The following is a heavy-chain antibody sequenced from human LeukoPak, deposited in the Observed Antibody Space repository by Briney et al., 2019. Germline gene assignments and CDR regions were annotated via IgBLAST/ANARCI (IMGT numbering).Heavy chain of an antibody. J-gene: IGHJ4*02. CDR2: ISGSGGGT. Sequence: GGSLRLSCAASGFTFSSLAMSWVRQAPGKGLEWVSTISGSGGGTYYADSVKGRFTISRDNSRNTLSLQMNSLRAEDMAVYYCAKRLAHTAFDYWGQGTLVTVSS. D-gene: IGHD2-21*01. V-gene: IGHV3-23*01. CDR1: GFTFSSLA. CDR3: AKRLAHTAFDY.